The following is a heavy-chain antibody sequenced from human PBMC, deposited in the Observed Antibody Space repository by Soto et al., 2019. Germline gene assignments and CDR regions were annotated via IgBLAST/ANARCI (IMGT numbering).Heavy chain of an antibody. CDR3: AREAMVRGVTSYYYYGMEV. CDR1: GHTFTSYG. CDR2: ISAYNGNT. V-gene: IGHV1-18*01. D-gene: IGHD3-10*01. J-gene: IGHJ6*04. Sequence: ASVNVSCKASGHTFTSYGISWVRQAPGQGLEWMGWISAYNGNTNYAQKLQGRVTMTTDTSTSTAYMELRSLRSDDTAVYYCAREAMVRGVTSYYYYGMEVWGKGNTVNVSS.